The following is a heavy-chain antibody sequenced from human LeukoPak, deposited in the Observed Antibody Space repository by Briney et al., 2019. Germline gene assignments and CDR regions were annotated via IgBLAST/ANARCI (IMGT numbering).Heavy chain of an antibody. CDR1: GFTFDDYA. J-gene: IGHJ6*02. CDR2: ISWNSGSI. Sequence: GRSLRFSCAASGFTFDDYAMHWVRQAPGKGLEWVSGISWNSGSIGYADSVKGRFTISRDNAENSLYLQMNSLRAEDTALYYCAKSFPPYYYYYGMDVWGQGTTVTVSS. CDR3: AKSFPPYYYYYGMDV. V-gene: IGHV3-9*01.